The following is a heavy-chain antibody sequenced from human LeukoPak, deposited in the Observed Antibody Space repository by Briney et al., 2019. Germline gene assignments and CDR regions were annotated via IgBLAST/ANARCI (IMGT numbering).Heavy chain of an antibody. CDR1: GGSFSGYY. Sequence: SETLSLTCAVYGGSFSGYYWSWIRQPPGKGLEWIGEINHSGSTNYNPSLKSRVTISVDTSKNQFSLKLSSVTAADTAVYYCAREPLYAVAGGRPVSSYYYYYGMDVWGKGTTVTVSS. V-gene: IGHV4-34*01. D-gene: IGHD6-19*01. J-gene: IGHJ6*04. CDR2: INHSGST. CDR3: AREPLYAVAGGRPVSSYYYYYGMDV.